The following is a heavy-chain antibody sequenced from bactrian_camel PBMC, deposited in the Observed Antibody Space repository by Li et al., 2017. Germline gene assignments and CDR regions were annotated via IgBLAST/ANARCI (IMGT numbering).Heavy chain of an antibody. V-gene: IGHV3S31*01. D-gene: IGHD7*01. J-gene: IGHJ4*01. CDR3: AKGRPRLGLVAADLD. CDR1: GFTFSTYP. CDR2: ISSGGGYT. Sequence: VQLVESGGGSVQAGGSLKLSCSATGFTFSTYPMIWFRQAPGKGLEWVSTISSGGGYTYYADSMKGRFTISRDNAKNTLYLQLDSLRTEDTATYYCAKGRPRLGLVAADLDRGQGTQVTVS.